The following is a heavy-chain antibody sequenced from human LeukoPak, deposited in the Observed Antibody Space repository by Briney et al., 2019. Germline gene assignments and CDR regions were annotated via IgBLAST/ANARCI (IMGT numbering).Heavy chain of an antibody. J-gene: IGHJ4*02. D-gene: IGHD6-13*01. V-gene: IGHV3-23*01. Sequence: GGTLRLYCAASGFTFSSYAMSWVRQAPGKGLEWVSAISGSGGSTYYADSVKGRFTISRDNSKNTLHLQMNSLGAEDTAVYYCAKSQQQLVPFDYWGQGTLLTVSS. CDR3: AKSQQQLVPFDY. CDR2: ISGSGGST. CDR1: GFTFSSYA.